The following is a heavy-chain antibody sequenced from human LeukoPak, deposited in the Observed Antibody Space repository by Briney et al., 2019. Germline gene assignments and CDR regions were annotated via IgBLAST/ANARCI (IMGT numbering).Heavy chain of an antibody. Sequence: GGSLRLSRAASGFTFSSYSMNWVRQAPGKGLEWVSSITTRSSYIYYADSVKGRFTISRDDAKSSLYLQMSSLRAEDTAVYYCARDPAAAGSVWLDPWGQGILVTVSS. V-gene: IGHV3-21*01. J-gene: IGHJ5*02. D-gene: IGHD6-13*01. CDR3: ARDPAAAGSVWLDP. CDR1: GFTFSSYS. CDR2: ITTRSSYI.